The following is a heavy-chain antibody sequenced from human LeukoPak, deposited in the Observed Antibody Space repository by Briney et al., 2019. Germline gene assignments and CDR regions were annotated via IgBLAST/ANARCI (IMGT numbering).Heavy chain of an antibody. J-gene: IGHJ6*02. CDR2: INPNSGGA. D-gene: IGHD3-10*01. CDR1: GYTITGYY. V-gene: IGHV1-2*06. Sequence: ASVKVSCKASGYTITGYYIHWVRQAPGQGLEWMGRINPNSGGANSAQKLQGRVTMTTDTSTSTAYMELRSLRSDDTAVYYCARGGKYYYGSGSYPTTMDVWGQGTTVTVSS. CDR3: ARGGKYYYGSGSYPTTMDV.